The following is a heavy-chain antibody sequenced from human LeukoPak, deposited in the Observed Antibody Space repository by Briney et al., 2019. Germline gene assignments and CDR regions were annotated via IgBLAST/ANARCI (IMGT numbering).Heavy chain of an antibody. CDR1: GFTVTTDH. V-gene: IGHV3-53*01. Sequence: PGGSLRLSCAASGFTVTTDHMSWVRQAPGKGLEWVSVIYSGGSTNHADSVKGRFTISSDNSKNTLYLQMNSLRAEDTAVYYCARDGYSGYDFYFDYWGQGSLVTVSS. J-gene: IGHJ4*02. CDR2: IYSGGST. D-gene: IGHD5-12*01. CDR3: ARDGYSGYDFYFDY.